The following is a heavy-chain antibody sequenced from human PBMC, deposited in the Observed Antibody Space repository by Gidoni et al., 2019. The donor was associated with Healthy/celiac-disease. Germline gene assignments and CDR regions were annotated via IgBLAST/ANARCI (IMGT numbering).Heavy chain of an antibody. J-gene: IGHJ4*02. Sequence: EVQLVESGGGLVHPGGSLRLSCAASGFTFSRYAMSWVRQAPGKGLEWVSAIRCSGGSTYYADSVKGRFTIARDNAKNTLYLQMNSLRAEDTGVYYCAKDRYYYDSSGYTGYFDYWGQGTLVTVSS. V-gene: IGHV3-23*04. CDR1: GFTFSRYA. CDR3: AKDRYYYDSSGYTGYFDY. D-gene: IGHD3-22*01. CDR2: IRCSGGST.